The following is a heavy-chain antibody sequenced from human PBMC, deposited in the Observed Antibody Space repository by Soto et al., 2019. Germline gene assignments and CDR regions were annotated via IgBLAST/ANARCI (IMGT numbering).Heavy chain of an antibody. V-gene: IGHV3-7*03. CDR2: IKQDGSEK. CDR1: GFTFSGYW. Sequence: PGGSLRLSCAASGFTFSGYWMSWVRQAPGKGLGWVANIKQDGSEKYYVDSVKGRFTISRDNAKNSLYLQMNSLRAEDTAVYYCARSYCSGGSCYFSYYYGMDVWGQGTTVTVSS. CDR3: ARSYCSGGSCYFSYYYGMDV. J-gene: IGHJ6*02. D-gene: IGHD2-15*01.